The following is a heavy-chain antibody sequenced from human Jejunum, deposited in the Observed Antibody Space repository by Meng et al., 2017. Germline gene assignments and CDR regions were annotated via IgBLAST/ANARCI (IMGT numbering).Heavy chain of an antibody. V-gene: IGHV3-11*01. CDR2: INPSDTTT. Sequence: GDLVGSGGGLVKPGGSLRLSCAASGITFSDFYMSWVRQAPGKGLEWVSYINPSDTTTDYADSMKGRFTISRDHAKKSMYLQMNSLRVEDTAVYYCARGHWALDSWGQGTLVTVSS. J-gene: IGHJ4*02. CDR1: GITFSDFY. D-gene: IGHD7-27*01. CDR3: ARGHWALDS.